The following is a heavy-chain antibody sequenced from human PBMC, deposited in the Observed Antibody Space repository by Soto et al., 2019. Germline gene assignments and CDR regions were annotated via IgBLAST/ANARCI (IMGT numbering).Heavy chain of an antibody. CDR1: GGTFSSYA. D-gene: IGHD2-15*01. Sequence: ASVKVSCKASGGTFSSYAISWVRQAPGQGLEWMGGIIPIFGTANYAQKFQGRVTITADESTSTAYMELSSLRSEDTGVYYCARSWGGDGYSHWGQGTLVTVSS. V-gene: IGHV1-69*13. J-gene: IGHJ4*02. CDR3: ARSWGGDGYSH. CDR2: IIPIFGTA.